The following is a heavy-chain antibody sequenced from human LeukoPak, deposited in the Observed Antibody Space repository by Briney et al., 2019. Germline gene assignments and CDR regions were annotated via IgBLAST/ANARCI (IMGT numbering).Heavy chain of an antibody. J-gene: IGHJ6*02. CDR3: ARVGRGLYSMDV. CDR2: IINSGGTI. V-gene: IGHV3-48*02. D-gene: IGHD3-10*01. Sequence: GGSLRLSCAASGFTFSIHGMNWVRQTPGKGLEWVSYIINSGGTIYYADSVQGRFTISRDNAKNSLYLQINSLRYEDTAVYYCARVGRGLYSMDVWGQGTTVTVSS. CDR1: GFTFSIHG.